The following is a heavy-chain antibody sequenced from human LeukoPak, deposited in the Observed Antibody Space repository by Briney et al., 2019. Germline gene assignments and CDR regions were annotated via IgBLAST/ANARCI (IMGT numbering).Heavy chain of an antibody. CDR3: ARDGSSSSRGAFDI. J-gene: IGHJ3*02. D-gene: IGHD6-6*01. V-gene: IGHV3-33*01. CDR1: GFTFSSYG. CDR2: IWYDGSNK. Sequence: PGGSLRLSCAASGFTFSSYGMHWVRQAPGKGLEWVAVIWYDGSNKYYADSEKGRFTISRDNSKNTLYLQMNSLRAEDTAVYYCARDGSSSSRGAFDIWGQGTMVTVSS.